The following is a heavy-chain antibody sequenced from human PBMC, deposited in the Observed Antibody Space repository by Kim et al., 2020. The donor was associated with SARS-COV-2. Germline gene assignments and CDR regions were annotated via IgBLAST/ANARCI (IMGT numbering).Heavy chain of an antibody. V-gene: IGHV4-30-2*01. Sequence: SETLSLTCAVSGGSISSGGYSWSWIRQPPGKGLEWIGYIYHSGSTYYNPSLKSRVTISVDRSKNQFSLKLSSVTAADTAVYYCASENKRYAMDVWGQGTTVTVSS. CDR2: IYHSGST. CDR1: GGSISSGGYS. CDR3: ASENKRYAMDV. D-gene: IGHD3-16*01. J-gene: IGHJ6*02.